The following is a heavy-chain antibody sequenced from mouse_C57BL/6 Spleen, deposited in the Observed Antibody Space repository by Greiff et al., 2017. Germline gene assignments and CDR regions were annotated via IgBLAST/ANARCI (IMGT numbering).Heavy chain of an antibody. J-gene: IGHJ3*01. CDR1: GFTFSSYA. CDR3: ARGGGYGNWAY. D-gene: IGHD2-1*01. CDR2: ISDGGSYT. V-gene: IGHV5-4*01. Sequence: DVQLVESGGGLVKPGGSLKLSCAASGFTFSSYAMSWVRQTPEKRLEWVATISDGGSYTYYPDNVKGRFTISRDNAKNNLYLQMSHLKSEDTAMYYCARGGGYGNWAYWGQGTLVTVSA.